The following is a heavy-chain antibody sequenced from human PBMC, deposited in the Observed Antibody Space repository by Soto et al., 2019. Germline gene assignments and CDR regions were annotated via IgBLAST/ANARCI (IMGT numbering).Heavy chain of an antibody. CDR3: ARDCRNNWNYLGAGSGVFWFDP. CDR1: GGTFSSYA. CDR2: IIPIFGTA. D-gene: IGHD1-7*01. J-gene: IGHJ5*02. Sequence: SVKVSCKASGGTFSSYAISWVRQAPGQGLEWMGGIIPIFGTANYAQKFQGRVTITADESTSTAYMELSSLRSEDTAVYYCARDCRNNWNYLGAGSGVFWFDPWGQGTLVTVSS. V-gene: IGHV1-69*13.